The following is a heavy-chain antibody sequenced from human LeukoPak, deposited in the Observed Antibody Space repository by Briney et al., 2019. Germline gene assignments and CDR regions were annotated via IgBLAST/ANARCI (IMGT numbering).Heavy chain of an antibody. Sequence: ASVKVSCKASGYTFTGYYMHWVRQAPGQGLEWMGWINPNSGGTNYAQKFQGRVTMTRDTSISTAYMELSRLRSDDTAVYYCAKLREWELPDLFDYWGQGTLVTVSS. D-gene: IGHD1-26*01. CDR1: GYTFTGYY. CDR2: INPNSGGT. V-gene: IGHV1-2*02. J-gene: IGHJ4*02. CDR3: AKLREWELPDLFDY.